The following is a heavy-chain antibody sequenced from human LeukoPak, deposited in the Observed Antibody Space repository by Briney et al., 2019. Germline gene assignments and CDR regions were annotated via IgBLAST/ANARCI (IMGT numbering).Heavy chain of an antibody. Sequence: GGSLRLSCAASGFTFSSHGMNWVRQAPGKGLEWVSGISWNSGSIGYADSVKGRFTISRDNAKNSLYLQMNSLRAEDTALYYCAKSGSSGSHSKYYYYYMDVWGKGTTVTISS. CDR3: AKSGSSGSHSKYYYYYMDV. CDR1: GFTFSSHG. V-gene: IGHV3-9*01. J-gene: IGHJ6*03. D-gene: IGHD6-19*01. CDR2: ISWNSGSI.